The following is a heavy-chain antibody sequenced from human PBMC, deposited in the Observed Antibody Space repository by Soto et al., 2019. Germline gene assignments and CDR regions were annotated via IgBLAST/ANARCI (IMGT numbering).Heavy chain of an antibody. Sequence: GGSLRLSCTASGFTFGDYAMSWVRQAPGKGLEWVGFIRSKAYGGTTEYAASVKGRFTISRDDSKSIAYLQMNSLKTEDTAVYYCTSSPSAPPYYFYGMDVWGQGTTVTVSS. CDR1: GFTFGDYA. D-gene: IGHD6-6*01. J-gene: IGHJ6*02. V-gene: IGHV3-49*04. CDR2: IRSKAYGGTT. CDR3: TSSPSAPPYYFYGMDV.